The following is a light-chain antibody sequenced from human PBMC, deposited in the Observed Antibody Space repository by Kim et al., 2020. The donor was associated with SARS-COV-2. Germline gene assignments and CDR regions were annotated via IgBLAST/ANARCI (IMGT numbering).Light chain of an antibody. J-gene: IGKJ1*01. CDR1: QDIANS. Sequence: IQMTQSPSSLSASVGDRVTITCRASQDIANSLAWCQQKPGKVPKVLIYAASTLQSGVPSRFSGSGSGTEFTLTIGSLQTEDVATYYCQKYNSAPWTFGPGTKVDIK. CDR2: AAS. CDR3: QKYNSAPWT. V-gene: IGKV1-27*01.